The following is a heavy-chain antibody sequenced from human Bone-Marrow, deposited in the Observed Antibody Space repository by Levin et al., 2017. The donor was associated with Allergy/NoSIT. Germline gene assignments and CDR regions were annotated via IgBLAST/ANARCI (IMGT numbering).Heavy chain of an antibody. CDR3: AREPGGPYLWFDP. Sequence: PGGSLRLSCAASGFTFSSYWMHWVRQAPGKGLVWVSRINSDGSSTSYADSVKGRFTISRDNAKNTLYLQMNSLRAEDTAVYYCAREPGGPYLWFDPWGQGTLVTVSS. D-gene: IGHD3-10*01. V-gene: IGHV3-74*01. CDR2: INSDGSST. CDR1: GFTFSSYW. J-gene: IGHJ5*02.